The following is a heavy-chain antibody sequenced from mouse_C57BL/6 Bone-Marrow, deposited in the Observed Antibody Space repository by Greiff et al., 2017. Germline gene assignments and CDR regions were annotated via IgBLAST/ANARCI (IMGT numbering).Heavy chain of an antibody. CDR1: GYTFTDYY. V-gene: IGHV1-76*01. D-gene: IGHD1-1*01. CDR2: IYPGSGNT. Sequence: VQGVESGAELVRPGASVKLSCKASGYTFTDYYINWVKQRPGQGLEWIARIYPGSGNTYYNEKFKGKATLTAEKSSSTAYMQLSSLTSEDSAVYYCALPYFDYWGQGTTLTVSS. J-gene: IGHJ2*01. CDR3: ALPYFDY.